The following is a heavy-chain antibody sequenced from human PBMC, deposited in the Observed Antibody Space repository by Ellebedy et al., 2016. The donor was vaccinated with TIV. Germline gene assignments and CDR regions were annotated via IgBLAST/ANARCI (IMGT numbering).Heavy chain of an antibody. V-gene: IGHV3-7*03. Sequence: GGFLRLSCAASGFTFNSYWMSWVRQAPGKGLEWVASINQDGSRIYYVDSVKGRFSISRDNAKNSVFLRMNTLRVEDTAVYHCARDGAYGDYSPGYYGMDVWGQGTTVTVSS. CDR2: INQDGSRI. CDR1: GFTFNSYW. CDR3: ARDGAYGDYSPGYYGMDV. D-gene: IGHD3-22*01. J-gene: IGHJ6*02.